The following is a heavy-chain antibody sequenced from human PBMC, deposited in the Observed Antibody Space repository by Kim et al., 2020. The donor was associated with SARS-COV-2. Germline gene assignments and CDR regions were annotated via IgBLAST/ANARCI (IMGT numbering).Heavy chain of an antibody. J-gene: IGHJ1*01. Sequence: GGSLRLSCAASGFTFSSYAMSWVRQAPGKGLEWVSAISGSGGSTYYADSVKGRFTISRDNSKNTLYLQMNSLRAEDTAVYYCAKHLYYYDSSGYAGGKYFQHWGQGTLVTVSS. CDR2: ISGSGGST. CDR3: AKHLYYYDSSGYAGGKYFQH. D-gene: IGHD3-22*01. CDR1: GFTFSSYA. V-gene: IGHV3-23*01.